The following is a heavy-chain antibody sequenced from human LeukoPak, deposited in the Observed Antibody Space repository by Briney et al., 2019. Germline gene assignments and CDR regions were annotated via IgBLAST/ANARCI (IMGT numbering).Heavy chain of an antibody. D-gene: IGHD3-22*01. CDR3: ARDPYYYDSSGYYGEGFDY. CDR2: ISSSRNYM. J-gene: IGHJ4*02. V-gene: IGHV3-21*01. Sequence: GGSLRLSCAASGFTFSSYSMNWVRQAPGKGLEWVSYISSSRNYMFYVDSVKGRFTISRDNAKNSLYLQMNSLRAEDTAVYYCARDPYYYDSSGYYGEGFDYWGQGTLVTVSS. CDR1: GFTFSSYS.